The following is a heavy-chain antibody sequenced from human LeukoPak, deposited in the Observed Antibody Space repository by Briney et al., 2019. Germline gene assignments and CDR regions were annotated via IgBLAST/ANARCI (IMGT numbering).Heavy chain of an antibody. V-gene: IGHV3-23*01. CDR3: VKGGWLDH. Sequence: GGSLRLSCTASGFTFTNFDMNWVRQVPGKGLEWVSVISRSGDTTNYADSVKGRFTISRDNSKNTLDLQMNSLRVDDTAVYYCVKGGWLDHWGQGTLVTVSS. D-gene: IGHD2-15*01. CDR1: GFTFTNFD. CDR2: ISRSGDTT. J-gene: IGHJ4*02.